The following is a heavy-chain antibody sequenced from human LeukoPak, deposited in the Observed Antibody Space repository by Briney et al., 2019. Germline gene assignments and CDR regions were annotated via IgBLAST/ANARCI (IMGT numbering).Heavy chain of an antibody. V-gene: IGHV3-11*05. J-gene: IGHJ4*02. CDR1: GFTFRDHY. D-gene: IGHD3-3*01. CDR3: ARGHSILAL. CDR2: ISPSSGDT. Sequence: GRSLRLSCAASGFTFRDHYMSWIRQAPGKGLELLSYISPSSGDTRYTDSVRGRFTISRDNAKNSLYLQMNSLSAGDTAIYCCARGHSILALGGQGIIVTVSS.